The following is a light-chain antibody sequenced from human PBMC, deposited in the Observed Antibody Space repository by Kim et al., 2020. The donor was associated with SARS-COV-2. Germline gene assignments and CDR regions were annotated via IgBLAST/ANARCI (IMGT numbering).Light chain of an antibody. CDR1: RLRSYY. CDR2: GMN. V-gene: IGLV3-19*01. Sequence: SSELTQDPAVSVALGQTVRITCQGDRLRSYYASWYQQKPGQAPILVIYGMNSRPSGIPDRFSGSSSGNTASLTITGARAEDEADYYCNSRDSSGNRVFGGGTKLTVL. CDR3: NSRDSSGNRV. J-gene: IGLJ3*02.